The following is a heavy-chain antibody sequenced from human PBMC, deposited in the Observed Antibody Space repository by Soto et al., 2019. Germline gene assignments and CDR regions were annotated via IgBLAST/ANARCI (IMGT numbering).Heavy chain of an antibody. V-gene: IGHV3-48*01. CDR2: ISSSSSTI. D-gene: IGHD2-15*01. Sequence: AGSLGLSCAAPGFTFSSYSMNWVRHAPGKGLEWVSYISSSSSTIYYADSVKGRFTISRDNAKNSLSLQMNRRGGEDTAVYYCARDKSPYCSGGSCYLARYYYYYMEVWGKGATVSVS. J-gene: IGHJ6*03. CDR3: ARDKSPYCSGGSCYLARYYYYYMEV. CDR1: GFTFSSYS.